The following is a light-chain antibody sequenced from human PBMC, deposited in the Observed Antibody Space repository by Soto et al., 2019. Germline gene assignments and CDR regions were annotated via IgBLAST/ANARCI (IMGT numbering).Light chain of an antibody. Sequence: QSALTQPASVSGSPGQSITISCTGTSSDVGSYNVVSWYQQHPGKAPKLMIYEGSKRPSGVSNRFSGSKSGNTASLTISGLQAEDEADYYCCSYAGSSIPYVFGTGTKLTVL. J-gene: IGLJ1*01. V-gene: IGLV2-23*01. CDR2: EGS. CDR3: CSYAGSSIPYV. CDR1: SSDVGSYNV.